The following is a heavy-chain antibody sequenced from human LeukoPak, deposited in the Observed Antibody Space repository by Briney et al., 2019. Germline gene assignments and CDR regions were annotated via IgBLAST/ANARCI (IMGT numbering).Heavy chain of an antibody. J-gene: IGHJ6*02. V-gene: IGHV1-46*01. CDR3: ARLYGSGSTILYYYYGMDV. D-gene: IGHD3-10*01. CDR2: INPSGGST. CDR1: GCTFTSND. Sequence: ASVKVSCKASGCTFTSNDIHWVRQAPGQGLEWMGIINPSGGSTSYAQKFQGRVTMTRDTSTSTVYVELSRLRSDDTAVYYCARLYGSGSTILYYYYGMDVWGQGTTVTVSS.